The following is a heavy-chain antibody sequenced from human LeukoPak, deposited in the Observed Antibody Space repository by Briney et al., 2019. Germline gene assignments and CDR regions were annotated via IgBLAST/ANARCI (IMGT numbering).Heavy chain of an antibody. CDR2: IRHDGSKK. V-gene: IGHV3-30*02. J-gene: IGHJ3*02. D-gene: IGHD3-10*01. CDR3: ARGGMVRRVMGAFDI. Sequence: GGSLRLSCAASRFTFSSYGMHWVRQAPGKGLEWVAFIRHDGSKKYYADSVKGRFTISRDNSKNTLYVQMNSLRAEDTAVFYCARGGMVRRVMGAFDIWGQGTLVTVSS. CDR1: RFTFSSYG.